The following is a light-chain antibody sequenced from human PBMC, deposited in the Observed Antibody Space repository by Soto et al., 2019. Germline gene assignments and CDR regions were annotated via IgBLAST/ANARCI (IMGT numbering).Light chain of an antibody. CDR3: SSYTSSSTFVV. V-gene: IGLV2-14*01. J-gene: IGLJ2*01. CDR1: SSDVGGYNY. Sequence: QSVLTQPASVSGSPGQSITISCTGTSSDVGGYNYVSWYQQHPGKATKLMIYEVSNRPSGVSNRFSGSKSGNTASLTISGLQAEDEADYYCSSYTSSSTFVVFGGGTKLTVL. CDR2: EVS.